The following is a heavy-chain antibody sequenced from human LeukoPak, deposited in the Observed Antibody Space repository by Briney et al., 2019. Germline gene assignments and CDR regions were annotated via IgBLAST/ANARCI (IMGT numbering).Heavy chain of an antibody. CDR1: GYRFTSYG. CDR3: ARGPSRYYYGMDV. Sequence: ASVKVSCKASGYRFTSYGISWVRQAPGQRLEWMGWISGYNGNTNYAQKLQGRVTMTTDTSTSTAYMELRSLRSDDTAVYYCARGPSRYYYGMDVWGQGTTVTVSS. V-gene: IGHV1-18*01. CDR2: ISGYNGNT. J-gene: IGHJ6*02.